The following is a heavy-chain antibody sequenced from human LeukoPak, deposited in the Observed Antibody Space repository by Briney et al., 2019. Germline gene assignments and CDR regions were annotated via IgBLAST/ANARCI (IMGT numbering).Heavy chain of an antibody. Sequence: PSETLSLTCTVAGGSISSYFWSCIRQPPGKGLEWIGYVYYRGSTNSNTSLKSRVTISVDTSKEQFSLKLSSATAADTAVYYWARVLDLSKRGLDAFDIWGQGTMVTVSS. CDR3: ARVLDLSKRGLDAFDI. J-gene: IGHJ3*02. V-gene: IGHV4-59*01. D-gene: IGHD3-16*01. CDR1: GGSISSYF. CDR2: VYYRGST.